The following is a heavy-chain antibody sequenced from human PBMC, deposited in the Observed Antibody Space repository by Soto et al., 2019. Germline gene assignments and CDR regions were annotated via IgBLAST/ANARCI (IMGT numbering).Heavy chain of an antibody. CDR1: GGSISSSSYY. J-gene: IGHJ6*02. Sequence: PSETLSLTCTVSGGSISSSSYYWGWIRQPPGKGLEWIGSIYYSGSTYYNKSLKNQVTISVDTSKNHLSLKLRSVTAADTAVYYCARITYSGYDWYGMDVWGQGTTVT. CDR3: ARITYSGYDWYGMDV. CDR2: IYYSGST. D-gene: IGHD5-12*01. V-gene: IGHV4-39*01.